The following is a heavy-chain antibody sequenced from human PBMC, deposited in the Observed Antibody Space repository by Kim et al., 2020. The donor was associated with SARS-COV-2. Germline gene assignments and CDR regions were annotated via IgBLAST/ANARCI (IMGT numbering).Heavy chain of an antibody. CDR3: ARGRGPRGFAI. J-gene: IGHJ3*02. CDR1: GGSFSGYY. CDR2: INHSGST. D-gene: IGHD3-10*01. V-gene: IGHV4-34*01. Sequence: SETLSLTCAVYGGSFSGYYWSWIRQPPGKGLEWIGEINHSGSTNYNPSLKSRVTISVDTSKNQFSLKLSSVTAADTAVYYCARGRGPRGFAIWGQGTMGT.